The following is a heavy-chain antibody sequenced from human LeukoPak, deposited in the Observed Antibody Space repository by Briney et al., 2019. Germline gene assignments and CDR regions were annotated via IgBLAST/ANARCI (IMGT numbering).Heavy chain of an antibody. CDR2: ISAYNGNT. CDR1: GYTFTSYD. V-gene: IGHV1-18*01. J-gene: IGHJ5*02. D-gene: IGHD3-3*01. CDR3: ARDLKGYDFWSGYYGGWFDP. Sequence: ASVKVSCKASGYTFTSYDINWVRQAPGQGLEWMGWISAYNGNTNYAQKLQGRVTMTTDTSTSTAYMELRSLRSDDTAVYYCARDLKGYDFWSGYYGGWFDPWGQGTLVTVSS.